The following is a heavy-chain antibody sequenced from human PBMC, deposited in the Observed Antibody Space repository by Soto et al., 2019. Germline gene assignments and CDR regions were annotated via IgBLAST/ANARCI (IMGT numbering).Heavy chain of an antibody. CDR1: GGTFSSDS. CDR2: IIPIFGTA. J-gene: IGHJ4*02. V-gene: IGHV1-69*01. D-gene: IGHD1-26*01. CDR3: ARDGGRHSGGIDY. Sequence: QVQLVQSGAEVKKPGSSVKVSCKASGGTFSSDSINWVRKAPGQGLEWMGEIIPIFGTANYAQKFQGRVTITADESTSTAYMELSSLRSEDTAVYYCARDGGRHSGGIDYWGQGTLVTVSS.